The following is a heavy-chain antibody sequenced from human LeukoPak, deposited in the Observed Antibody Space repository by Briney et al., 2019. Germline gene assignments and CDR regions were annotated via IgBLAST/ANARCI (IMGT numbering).Heavy chain of an antibody. CDR2: IYTSGST. D-gene: IGHD6-13*01. CDR1: GGSISSYY. Sequence: SETLSLTCTVSGGSISSYYWSWIRQPAGKGLEWIGRIYTSGSTNYNPSLKSRVTMSVDTSKNQFSLKLSSVTAADTAVYYCASLGPFVYSRSWYNWFDPWGQGTPVTVSS. J-gene: IGHJ5*02. V-gene: IGHV4-4*07. CDR3: ASLGPFVYSRSWYNWFDP.